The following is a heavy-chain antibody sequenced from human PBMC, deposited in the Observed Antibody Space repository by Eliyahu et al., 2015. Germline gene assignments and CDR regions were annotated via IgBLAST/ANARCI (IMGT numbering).Heavy chain of an antibody. J-gene: IGHJ6*02. D-gene: IGHD2-2*01. CDR1: GGSISSGGYY. CDR3: ATRASVVPAAMNYYYYGMDV. CDR2: IYYSGST. Sequence: QVQLQESGPGLVKPSQTLSLTCTVSGGSISSGGYYWXWIRQHPGKGLEWIGYIYYSGSTYYNPSLKSRVTISVDTSKNQFSLKLSSVTAADTAVYYCATRASVVPAAMNYYYYGMDVWGQGTTVTVSS. V-gene: IGHV4-31*03.